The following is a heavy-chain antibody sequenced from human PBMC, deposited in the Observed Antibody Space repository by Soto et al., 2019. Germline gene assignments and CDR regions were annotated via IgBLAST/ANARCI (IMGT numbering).Heavy chain of an antibody. CDR2: IYHSGST. CDR3: ATKQWLQPGWFDP. V-gene: IGHV4-4*02. J-gene: IGHJ5*02. D-gene: IGHD6-19*01. Sequence: QVQLQESGPGLVKPSGTLSLTCAVSGGSISSSHWWSWVRQPPGKGREWIGEIYHSGSTNYNPSLKSRVTISVDKSKNQFSLMLRSVTAADTAVYYCATKQWLQPGWFDPWGQGTLVTVSS. CDR1: GGSISSSHW.